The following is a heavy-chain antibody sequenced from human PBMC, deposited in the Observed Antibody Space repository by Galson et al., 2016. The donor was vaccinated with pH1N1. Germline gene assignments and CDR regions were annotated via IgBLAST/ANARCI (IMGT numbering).Heavy chain of an antibody. D-gene: IGHD2-2*01. CDR2: IRYNGRGM. Sequence: SLRLSCAASGINFNGYDIHWVRQAPGKGLEWVAFIRYNGRGMFYADSVKGRFRVSRDNSKNTLYLQMTSLRTEDTAIYYCAKVESSPVGLWGRGTLVAVSS. CDR1: GINFNGYD. CDR3: AKVESSPVGL. J-gene: IGHJ1*01. V-gene: IGHV3-30*02.